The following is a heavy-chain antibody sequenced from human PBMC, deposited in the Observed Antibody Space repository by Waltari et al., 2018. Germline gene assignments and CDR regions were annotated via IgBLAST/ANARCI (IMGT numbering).Heavy chain of an antibody. CDR1: GYTCTGYY. CDR2: INPHMCDT. V-gene: IGHV1-2*02. J-gene: IGHJ4*02. CDR3: ARGVKIFGVITYFDY. Sequence: QVQLVQSGTAGKKPGASVKVSCKASGYTCTGYYIHWVRQAPGQGLEWMGWINPHMCDTDYAQMFQGRVTMNRDTYIGTADMELSRLRSDDTVVYYFARGVKIFGVITYFDYWGQGRLVTVSS. D-gene: IGHD3-3*01.